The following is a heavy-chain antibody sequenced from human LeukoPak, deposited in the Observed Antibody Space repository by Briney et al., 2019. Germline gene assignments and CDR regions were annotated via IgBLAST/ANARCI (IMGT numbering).Heavy chain of an antibody. V-gene: IGHV3-21*01. CDR3: ARDQTSGSYFDGDAFDI. J-gene: IGHJ3*02. CDR1: GFIFSYYT. CDR2: IKSSTTHT. Sequence: GGSLRLSCAASGFIFSYYTMNWVRQAPGKGLEWVSSIKSSTTHTYYADSVKGRFTISRDNAKNSLYLQMNSLRAEDTAVYYCARDQTSGSYFDGDAFDIWGQGTMVTVSS. D-gene: IGHD1-26*01.